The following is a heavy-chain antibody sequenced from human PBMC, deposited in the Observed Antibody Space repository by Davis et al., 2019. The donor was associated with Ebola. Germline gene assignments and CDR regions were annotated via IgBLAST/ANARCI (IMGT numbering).Heavy chain of an antibody. Sequence: SGPTLVKLTQTFTLTCTFSGFPFTTSGTCVSWIRQPPGKALEWLARIDWDDDKYYNTSLKTRLTSSKDTSKNQVVLLITNMDPVDTGTYYCARDNIVVRPGYHFYGMDVWGQGTTVTVSS. CDR2: IDWDDDK. CDR3: ARDNIVVRPGYHFYGMDV. V-gene: IGHV2-70*11. J-gene: IGHJ6*02. D-gene: IGHD6-6*01. CDR1: GFPFTTSGTC.